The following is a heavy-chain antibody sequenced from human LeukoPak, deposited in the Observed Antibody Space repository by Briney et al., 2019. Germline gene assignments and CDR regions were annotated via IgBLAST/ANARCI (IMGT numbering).Heavy chain of an antibody. V-gene: IGHV3-21*01. D-gene: IGHD4-17*01. CDR2: ISSSSSYI. CDR1: GFTFSSYS. J-gene: IGHJ4*02. CDR3: AKPQGYGDYASRDYFDY. Sequence: GGSLRLSCAASGFTFSSYSMNWVRQAPGKGLEWVSSISSSSSYIYYADSVKGRFTISRDNAKNSLYLQMNSLRAEDTAVYYCAKPQGYGDYASRDYFDYWGQGTLVTVSS.